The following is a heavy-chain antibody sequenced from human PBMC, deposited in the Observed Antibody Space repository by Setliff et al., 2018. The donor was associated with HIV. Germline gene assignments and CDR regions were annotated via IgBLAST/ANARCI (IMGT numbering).Heavy chain of an antibody. CDR1: GGSISSYY. D-gene: IGHD5-18*01. CDR3: ARDRSSGGYTYGLIDY. Sequence: SETLSLTCTVSGGSISSYYWSWIRQPPGKGLEWIGYVYYDGSTKHNPSLESRVTISVDTSKNQFSLKVSSVTAADTAVYYCARDRSSGGYTYGLIDYWGQGRLVTVS. V-gene: IGHV4-59*01. CDR2: VYYDGST. J-gene: IGHJ4*02.